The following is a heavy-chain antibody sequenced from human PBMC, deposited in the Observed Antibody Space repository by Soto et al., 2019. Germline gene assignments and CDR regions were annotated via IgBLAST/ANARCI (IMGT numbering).Heavy chain of an antibody. CDR2: ISYDVSNK. Sequence: GWSLRLSCAASGFTFSNYGMHWVRHAPGKGLEWVAIISYDVSNKYYADSVKGRFTISRDNSKNTLYLQMDSLRPEDTAMYYSEKDFKGWDSSPHWFDTWGQGTLLTVSS. J-gene: IGHJ5*02. CDR1: GFTFSNYG. V-gene: IGHV3-30*18. CDR3: EKDFKGWDSSPHWFDT. D-gene: IGHD5-18*01.